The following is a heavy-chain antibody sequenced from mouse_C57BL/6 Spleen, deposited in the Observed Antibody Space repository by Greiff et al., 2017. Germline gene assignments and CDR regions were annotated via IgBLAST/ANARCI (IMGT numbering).Heavy chain of an antibody. CDR3: AILGPTVVADY. D-gene: IGHD1-1*01. Sequence: QVQLQQPGAELVKPGASVKVSCKASGYTFTSYWMHWVKQRPGQGLEWIGRIHPSDSDTNYNQKFKGKATLTGDKSSSTAYMQLSSLTSEDSAVYYCAILGPTVVADYWGQGTTLTVSS. CDR1: GYTFTSYW. J-gene: IGHJ2*01. CDR2: IHPSDSDT. V-gene: IGHV1-74*01.